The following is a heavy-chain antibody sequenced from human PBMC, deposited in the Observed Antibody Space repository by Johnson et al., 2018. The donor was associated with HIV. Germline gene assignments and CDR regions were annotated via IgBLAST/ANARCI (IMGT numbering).Heavy chain of an antibody. J-gene: IGHJ3*02. CDR3: ARENMNWEGFDM. V-gene: IGHV3-74*01. D-gene: IGHD7-27*01. Sequence: EVQLVESGGGLVQPGGSLRLSCAASGFSFSSHWMVWVRQAPGKGLVCVSRISRDGSSPTYADSVKGRFTISRDNAKNTLYLQMNSLRVEDMAVYYCARENMNWEGFDMWGQGTMVTVSS. CDR2: ISRDGSSP. CDR1: GFSFSSHW.